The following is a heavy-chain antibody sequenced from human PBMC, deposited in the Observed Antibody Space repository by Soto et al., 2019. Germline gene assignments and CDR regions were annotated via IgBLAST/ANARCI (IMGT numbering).Heavy chain of an antibody. J-gene: IGHJ2*01. Sequence: VQLVESGGGLVQPGGSLRLSCAVSGFTFGSYWMNWVRQAPGKGLEWVAVIWYDGSNQYYADSVKGRFTVSRDNSKNMLYLQMNSLRVEDTAVYYCTTVVGLITHWYSDLWGRGTLVTVSS. CDR1: GFTFGSYW. CDR3: TTVVGLITHWYSDL. D-gene: IGHD3-16*01. V-gene: IGHV3-33*08. CDR2: IWYDGSNQ.